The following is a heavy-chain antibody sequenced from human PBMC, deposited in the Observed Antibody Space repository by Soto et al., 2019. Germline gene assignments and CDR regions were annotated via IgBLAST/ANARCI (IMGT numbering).Heavy chain of an antibody. Sequence: EVQLVESGGGLVQPGGSLRLSCAASGFTVSNLYMTWVRQAPGKGLQWVAVISSGGSTYYADSVKGRFTISRDNSKNTLYLEMNSLRAEDTAVCYCARDTLGGAYDFLHGGQGTLVTVSS. CDR1: GFTVSNLY. J-gene: IGHJ4*02. V-gene: IGHV3-66*01. CDR2: ISSGGST. D-gene: IGHD3-3*01. CDR3: ARDTLGGAYDFLH.